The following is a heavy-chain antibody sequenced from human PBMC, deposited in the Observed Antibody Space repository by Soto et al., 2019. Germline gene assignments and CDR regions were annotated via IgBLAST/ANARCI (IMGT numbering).Heavy chain of an antibody. Sequence: QVQLVESGGGVVQPGRSLRLSCAASGFTFSSYAMHWVRQAPGKGLEWVAVISYDGSNKYYADSVKGRFTISRDNSKNTLYLQMNSLRAEDTAVYYCAKVRPQLELTNYFDYWGQGTLVTVSS. CDR2: ISYDGSNK. CDR1: GFTFSSYA. J-gene: IGHJ4*02. CDR3: AKVRPQLELTNYFDY. V-gene: IGHV3-30-3*01. D-gene: IGHD1-1*01.